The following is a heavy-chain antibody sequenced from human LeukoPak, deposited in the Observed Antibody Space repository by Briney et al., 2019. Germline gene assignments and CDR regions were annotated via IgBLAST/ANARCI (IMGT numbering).Heavy chain of an antibody. CDR1: GGSISSSSYY. V-gene: IGHV4-39*01. Sequence: SETLSLTCTVSGGSISSSSYYWGWIRQPPGKGLEWIGSIYYSGSTYYNPSLKSRVTISVDTSKNQFSLKLSSVTAADTAVYYCAGHGGGFDYWGQGTLVTVSS. D-gene: IGHD3-16*01. CDR3: AGHGGGFDY. CDR2: IYYSGST. J-gene: IGHJ4*02.